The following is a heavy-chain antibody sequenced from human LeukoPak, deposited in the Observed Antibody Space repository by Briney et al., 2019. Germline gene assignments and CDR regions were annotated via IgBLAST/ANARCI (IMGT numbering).Heavy chain of an antibody. D-gene: IGHD6-6*01. J-gene: IGHJ5*02. CDR3: ASGSSSNWFDP. V-gene: IGHV4-34*01. Sequence: PSETLSLTCAVYGGSFSGDYWSWIRQPPGKGLEWIGEINHSGSTNYNPSLKSRVTISLDTSKNQFSLKLSSVTAADTAVYYCASGSSSNWFDPWGQGTLVTVSS. CDR2: INHSGST. CDR1: GGSFSGDY.